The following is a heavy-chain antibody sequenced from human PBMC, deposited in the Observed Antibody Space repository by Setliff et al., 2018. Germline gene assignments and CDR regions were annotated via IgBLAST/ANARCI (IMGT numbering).Heavy chain of an antibody. V-gene: IGHV3-23*01. CDR2: ISGYGSRT. J-gene: IGHJ3*02. D-gene: IGHD6-19*01. CDR1: GGTFSDYP. Sequence: PGGSLRLSCAAYGGTFSDYPWTWVRQAPGKGLEWVSVISGYGSRTYYADSVKGRSTISRDNSQNTMYLQMNSLRAEDTAVYYCIRDTSGRDAFDIWGQGTMVTVSS. CDR3: IRDTSGRDAFDI.